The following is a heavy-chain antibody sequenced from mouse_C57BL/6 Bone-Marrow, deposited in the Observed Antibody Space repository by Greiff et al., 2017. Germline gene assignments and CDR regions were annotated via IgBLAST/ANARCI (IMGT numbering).Heavy chain of an antibody. CDR3: TRSLIYYGTNY. Sequence: EVQRVESGAELVKPGASVKLSCTASGFNIKDYYIHWVKQRTEQGLEWIGRIDPEDGETKYAPKFQDKATITADTSSNTAYLQLSSLTFEDTAVYYCTRSLIYYGTNYWGQGTTLTVSS. D-gene: IGHD1-1*01. J-gene: IGHJ2*01. CDR1: GFNIKDYY. V-gene: IGHV14-2*01. CDR2: IDPEDGET.